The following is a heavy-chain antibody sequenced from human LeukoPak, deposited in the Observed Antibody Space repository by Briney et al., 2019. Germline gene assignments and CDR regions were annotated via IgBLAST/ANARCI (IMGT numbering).Heavy chain of an antibody. CDR2: INNDGRSA. D-gene: IGHD3-16*01. CDR3: VRDVWGDRDGYFDN. Sequence: PGGCLRLSCAASGFTFSSYWMHWVRHAPGKGLVWVSRINNDGRSASYAESVKGRFTISRDNAKNTLYLQMNSLRAEDTAVYYCVRDVWGDRDGYFDNWGQGTLVTVSS. J-gene: IGHJ4*02. CDR1: GFTFSSYW. V-gene: IGHV3-74*01.